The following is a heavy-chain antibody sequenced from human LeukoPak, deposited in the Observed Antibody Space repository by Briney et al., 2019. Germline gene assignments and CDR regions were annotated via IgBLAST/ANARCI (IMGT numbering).Heavy chain of an antibody. CDR1: GFTFSSFE. J-gene: IGHJ4*02. Sequence: LTGGSLRLSRAASGFTFSSFEMNWVRQAPGKGLEWVSYISGSGNTIYYADSVKGRFTISRDNAKNSLYLQMNSLRAEDTAVYYCAQRFDYWGQGTLVTVSS. CDR3: AQRFDY. V-gene: IGHV3-48*03. D-gene: IGHD1-1*01. CDR2: ISGSGNTI.